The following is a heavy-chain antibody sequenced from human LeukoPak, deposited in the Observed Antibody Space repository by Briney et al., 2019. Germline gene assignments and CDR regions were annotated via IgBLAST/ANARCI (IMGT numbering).Heavy chain of an antibody. V-gene: IGHV3-74*01. D-gene: IGHD6-19*01. CDR1: RFTFSNYW. CDR3: ARSGYSSGWLPDY. Sequence: GGSLRLSCAASRFTFSNYWMHWVRQAPGKGLVWVSRINTDGSTTTYADSVKGRFTISRDNAKNTLSLQMNSLRVEDTAVYYCARSGYSSGWLPDYWGQGTLVTVSS. J-gene: IGHJ4*02. CDR2: INTDGSTT.